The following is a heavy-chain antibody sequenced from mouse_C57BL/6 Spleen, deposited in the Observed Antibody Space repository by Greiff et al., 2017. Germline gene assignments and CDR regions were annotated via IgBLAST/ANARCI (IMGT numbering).Heavy chain of an antibody. V-gene: IGHV1-26*01. CDR3: ARRDYGSSYCYAMDY. CDR1: GYTFTDYY. D-gene: IGHD1-1*01. Sequence: EVQLQQSGPELVKPGASVKISCKASGYTFTDYYMNWVKQSHGKSLEWIGDINPNNGGTSYNQKFKGKATLTVDKSSSTAYMELRSLTSEDSAVYYCARRDYGSSYCYAMDYWGQGTSVTVSS. J-gene: IGHJ4*01. CDR2: INPNNGGT.